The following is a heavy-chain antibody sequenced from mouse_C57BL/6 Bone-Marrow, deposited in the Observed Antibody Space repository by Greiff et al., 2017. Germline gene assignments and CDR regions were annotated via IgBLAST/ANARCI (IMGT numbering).Heavy chain of an antibody. CDR1: GFNIKDDY. J-gene: IGHJ1*03. CDR2: IDPENGDT. D-gene: IGHD1-1*01. V-gene: IGHV14-4*01. Sequence: VQLQQSGAELVRPGASVKLSCTASGFNIKDDYMHWVKQRPEQGLEWIGWIDPENGDTEYASKFQGKATITADTSSNTAYLQLSSLTSEDTAVYYFTTGHYNCSSYVGWYFDVWGTGTTVTVSS. CDR3: TTGHYNCSSYVGWYFDV.